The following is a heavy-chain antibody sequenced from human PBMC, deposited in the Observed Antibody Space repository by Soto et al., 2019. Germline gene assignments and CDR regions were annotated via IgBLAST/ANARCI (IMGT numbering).Heavy chain of an antibody. CDR3: ARHPSDFWFDP. Sequence: SETLSLTCTVSGGSVSSNSYFWGWIRQPPGKGLEWIGSIYYSGSTYYNPSLKSRVTVSVDTSKNQFSLKLSSVTAADTAVYYCARHPSDFWFDPWGQGTLVTVSS. V-gene: IGHV4-39*01. J-gene: IGHJ5*02. D-gene: IGHD2-21*02. CDR2: IYYSGST. CDR1: GGSVSSNSYF.